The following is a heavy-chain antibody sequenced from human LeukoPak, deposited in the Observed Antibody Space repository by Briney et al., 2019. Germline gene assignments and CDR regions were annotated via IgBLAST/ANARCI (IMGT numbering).Heavy chain of an antibody. CDR1: GYTLTELS. Sequence: ASVKVSCKVSGYTLTELSMHWVRQAPGKGLEWMGGFDPEDGETFYAQKFQGRVTMTKDTSTDTAYMELSSLRSEDTAVYYCKTNYYYDSSVSYYTIDYWGQGTLVTVSS. V-gene: IGHV1-24*01. J-gene: IGHJ4*02. CDR3: KTNYYYDSSVSYYTIDY. CDR2: FDPEDGET. D-gene: IGHD3-22*01.